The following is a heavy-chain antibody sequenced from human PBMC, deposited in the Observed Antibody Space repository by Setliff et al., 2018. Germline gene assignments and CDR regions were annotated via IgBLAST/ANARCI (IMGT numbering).Heavy chain of an antibody. CDR1: GYRLIEVS. D-gene: IGHD6-13*01. J-gene: IGHJ3*02. V-gene: IGHV1-24*01. CDR3: ATNAGRSSSWYPRRPGEGHAFDI. Sequence: GASVKVSCKVSGYRLIEVSMHWVRQAPGKGLEWMGGFDPEDEETVYAQKFQGRVTMTEDTSTDTAYMELSSLRSEDTAVYYCATNAGRSSSWYPRRPGEGHAFDIWGQGTMVTVSS. CDR2: FDPEDEET.